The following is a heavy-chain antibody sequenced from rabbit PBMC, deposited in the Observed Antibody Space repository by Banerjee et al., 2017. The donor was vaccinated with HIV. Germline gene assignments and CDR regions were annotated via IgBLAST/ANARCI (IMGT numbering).Heavy chain of an antibody. V-gene: IGHV1S45*01. CDR3: GRDRDTGSVYYFDL. CDR1: GFDLSSYYD. D-gene: IGHD8-1*01. CDR2: IWTSSGST. J-gene: IGHJ4*01. Sequence: QQQLEESGGGLVQPEGSLTLTCKASGFDLSSYYDMCWVRQAPGKGLEWIACIWTSSGSTYYANWARGRFTISKAASTTVTLQMTSLTAADTATYFCGRDRDTGSVYYFDLWGPGTLVTVS.